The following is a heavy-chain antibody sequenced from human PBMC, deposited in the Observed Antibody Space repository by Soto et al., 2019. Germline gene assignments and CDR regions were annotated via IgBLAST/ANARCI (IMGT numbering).Heavy chain of an antibody. CDR2: IYYSGST. J-gene: IGHJ4*02. CDR3: ARGKGSSWSHFDY. CDR1: GGSISSYY. Sequence: SETLSLTCTVSGGSISSYYWSWIRQPPGKGLEWIGYIYYSGSTNYNPSLKSRVTISVDTSKTQFSLKLSSVTAADTAVYYCARGKGSSWSHFDYWGQGTLVTVSS. V-gene: IGHV4-59*01. D-gene: IGHD6-13*01.